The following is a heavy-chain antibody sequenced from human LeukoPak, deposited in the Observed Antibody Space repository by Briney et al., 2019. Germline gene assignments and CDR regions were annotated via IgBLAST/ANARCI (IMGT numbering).Heavy chain of an antibody. CDR3: ARTCSSTSCGYYYYYGMDV. J-gene: IGHJ6*02. V-gene: IGHV3-74*01. CDR2: INSDGGST. D-gene: IGHD2-2*01. Sequence: GGSLRLSCAASGFTFSSYWMHWVRQAPGKGLVWVSRINSDGGSTSYADSVKGRFTISRDNAKNTLYLQMNSLRAEDTAVYYCARTCSSTSCGYYYYYGMDVWGQGTTVTVSS. CDR1: GFTFSSYW.